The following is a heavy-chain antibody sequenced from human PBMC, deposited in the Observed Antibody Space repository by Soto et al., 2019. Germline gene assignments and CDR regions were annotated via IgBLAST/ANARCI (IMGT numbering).Heavy chain of an antibody. D-gene: IGHD3-22*01. CDR2: ISSNGGST. J-gene: IGHJ4*02. V-gene: IGHV3-64*01. CDR3: ARGRGPPYYYDSSGYQDY. CDR1: GFTFSSYA. Sequence: EVQLVESGGGLVQPGGSLRLSCAASGFTFSSYAMHWVRQAPGKGLEYVSAISSNGGSTYYANSVKGRFTISRDNSKNTLYLQMGSLRAEDMAVYYCARGRGPPYYYDSSGYQDYWGQGTLVTGSS.